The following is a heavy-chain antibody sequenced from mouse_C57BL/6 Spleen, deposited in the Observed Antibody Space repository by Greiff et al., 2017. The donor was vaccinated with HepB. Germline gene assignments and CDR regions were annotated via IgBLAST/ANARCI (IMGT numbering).Heavy chain of an antibody. CDR3: ARWGGYDVYYAMDY. CDR1: GFTFTDYY. CDR2: IRNKANGYTT. V-gene: IGHV7-3*01. Sequence: EVQGVESGGGLVQPGGSLSLSCAASGFTFTDYYMSWVRQPPGKALEWLGFIRNKANGYTTEYSASVKGRFTISRDNSQSILYLQMNALRAEDRATYYCARWGGYDVYYAMDYWGQGTSVTVSS. D-gene: IGHD2-2*01. J-gene: IGHJ4*01.